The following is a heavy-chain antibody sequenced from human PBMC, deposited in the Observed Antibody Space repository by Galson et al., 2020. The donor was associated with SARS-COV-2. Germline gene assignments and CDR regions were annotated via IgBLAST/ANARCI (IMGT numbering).Heavy chain of an antibody. J-gene: IGHJ2*01. V-gene: IGHV3-20*04. D-gene: IGHD2-8*02. CDR3: ARAKRSELNWWYFDL. CDR1: GFTFDDYG. Sequence: GGSLRLSCVASGFTFDDYGMSWVRQVPGKGLEWVSGINWNGGSTAYPDSVKGRFSVSRDNAKNSLYLQMNSLRVEDTALYYCARAKRSELNWWYFDLWGRGTLVTVSS. CDR2: INWNGGST.